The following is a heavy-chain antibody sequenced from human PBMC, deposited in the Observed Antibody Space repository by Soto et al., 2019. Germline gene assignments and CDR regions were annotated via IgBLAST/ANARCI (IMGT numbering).Heavy chain of an antibody. Sequence: GGSLRLSCAASGFAFSTYWMHWVRRAPGKGLLWVSRIKFDGSSTYYGESVKGRFTISRDDAKNTLFLQMNGLRVDDTAVYYCARGAKNVYAMDVWGQGTTVTVSS. CDR2: IKFDGSST. J-gene: IGHJ6*02. V-gene: IGHV3-74*01. CDR3: ARGAKNVYAMDV. D-gene: IGHD1-1*01. CDR1: GFAFSTYW.